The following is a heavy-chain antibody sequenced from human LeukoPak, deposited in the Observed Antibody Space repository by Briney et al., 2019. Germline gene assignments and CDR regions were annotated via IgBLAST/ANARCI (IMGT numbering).Heavy chain of an antibody. CDR3: AREYFYNYYMDV. Sequence: GASVKVSCNTSGYTFTNYDINWVRQATGQGLEWMGWMSPNSGDTGYAQKFQGRVTMTRDTSISTAYMELSRLRSDDTAVYYCAREYFYNYYMDVWGKGTTVTVSS. CDR2: MSPNSGDT. V-gene: IGHV1-8*01. CDR1: GYTFTNYD. J-gene: IGHJ6*03.